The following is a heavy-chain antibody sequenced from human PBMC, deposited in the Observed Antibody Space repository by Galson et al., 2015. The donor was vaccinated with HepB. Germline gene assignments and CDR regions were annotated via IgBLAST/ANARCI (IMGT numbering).Heavy chain of an antibody. CDR1: GGTFSSYT. V-gene: IGHV1-69*02. CDR2: IIPILGIA. D-gene: IGHD2-2*01. Sequence: SVKVSCKASGGTFSSYTISWVRQAPGQGLEWMGRIIPILGIANYAQKFQGRVTITADKSTSTAYMELSSLRSEDTAVYYCARAHGDIVVVPAAIWFDPWGQGTLVTVSS. CDR3: ARAHGDIVVVPAAIWFDP. J-gene: IGHJ5*02.